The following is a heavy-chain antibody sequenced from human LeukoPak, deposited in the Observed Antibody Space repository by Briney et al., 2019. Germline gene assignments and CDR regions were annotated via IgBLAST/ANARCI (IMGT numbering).Heavy chain of an antibody. CDR2: ISAYNGNT. V-gene: IGHV1-18*01. CDR3: ATNENWGTDLHFDY. D-gene: IGHD7-27*01. CDR1: GYTFTSYG. J-gene: IGHJ4*02. Sequence: ASVKVSCKASGYTFTSYGISWVRQAPGQGLKWMGWISAYNGNTNYAQKLQGRITMTTDTSTSTAYMELRSLRSDDTAVYYCATNENWGTDLHFDYWGQGTLVTVSS.